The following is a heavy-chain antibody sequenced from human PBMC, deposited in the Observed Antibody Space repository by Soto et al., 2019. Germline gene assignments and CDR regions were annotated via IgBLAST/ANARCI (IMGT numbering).Heavy chain of an antibody. D-gene: IGHD2-2*01. Sequence: GGSLRLSCAASGFTFSSYSMNWVRQAPGKGLEWVSVISSSAGSTYYADSVKGRFTISRDNSKNTLYLQMSSLSAADTAVYYCARRDCSILKCSFRASAFPYWGQGTL. J-gene: IGHJ4*02. CDR3: ARRDCSILKCSFRASAFPY. V-gene: IGHV3-23*01. CDR1: GFTFSSYS. CDR2: ISSSAGST.